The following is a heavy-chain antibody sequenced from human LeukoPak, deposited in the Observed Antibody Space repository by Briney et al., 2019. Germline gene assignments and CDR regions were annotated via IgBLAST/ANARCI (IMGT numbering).Heavy chain of an antibody. V-gene: IGHV3-21*01. J-gene: IGHJ4*02. CDR3: ARDDFWSGYPPIYYFDY. CDR1: GFTFSSYS. Sequence: GGSLRLSCAASGFTFSSYSMNWVRQAPGKGLEWVSSISSSSSYIYYADSVKGRFTISRDNAKNSLYLQMNSLRAEDTAVYYCARDDFWSGYPPIYYFDYWGQGTLVTVSS. D-gene: IGHD3-3*01. CDR2: ISSSSSYI.